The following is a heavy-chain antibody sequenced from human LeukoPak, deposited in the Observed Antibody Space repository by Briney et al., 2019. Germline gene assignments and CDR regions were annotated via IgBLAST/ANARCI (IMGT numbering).Heavy chain of an antibody. CDR3: ARDTGDSSETNYYYYYGMDV. CDR1: GFTFSTYA. V-gene: IGHV3-23*01. Sequence: GGSLRLSCAASGFTFSTYAMSWVRQAPGKGLEWVSTISGSGANTYYADSVRGRFTISRDNSKNTLYLHMNSLRAEDTAVYYCARDTGDSSETNYYYYYGMDVWGQGTTVTVSS. CDR2: ISGSGANT. D-gene: IGHD3-22*01. J-gene: IGHJ6*02.